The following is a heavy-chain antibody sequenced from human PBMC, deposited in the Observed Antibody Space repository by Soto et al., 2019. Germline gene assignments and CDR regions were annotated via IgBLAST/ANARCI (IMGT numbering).Heavy chain of an antibody. Sequence: QVQLQESGPGLVKPSETLSLTCSVSGGSISGDYWSWIRQPPGKGLEWIGYIYYSGSTNYNPSLKSRVTISVDTSKNQFSLKLSSVTAADTAVYYCARVLGVGRDWFDPLGQGTLVTVSS. J-gene: IGHJ5*02. CDR2: IYYSGST. CDR1: GGSISGDY. D-gene: IGHD3-16*01. CDR3: ARVLGVGRDWFDP. V-gene: IGHV4-59*01.